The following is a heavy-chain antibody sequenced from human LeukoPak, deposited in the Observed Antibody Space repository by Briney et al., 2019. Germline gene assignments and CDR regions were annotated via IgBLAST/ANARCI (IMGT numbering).Heavy chain of an antibody. Sequence: GGSLRLSCAASGLTFNNAWMNWVRQAPGKGLEWVSYISSSGSTIYYADSVKGRFTISRDNAKNSLYLQMNSLRAEDTAVYYCLPLRYFDWLDLGYWGQGTLVTVSS. J-gene: IGHJ4*02. CDR1: GLTFNNAW. CDR3: LPLRYFDWLDLGY. CDR2: ISSSGSTI. D-gene: IGHD3-9*01. V-gene: IGHV3-48*04.